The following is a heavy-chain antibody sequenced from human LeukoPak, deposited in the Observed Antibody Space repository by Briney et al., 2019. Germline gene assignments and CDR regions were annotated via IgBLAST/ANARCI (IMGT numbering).Heavy chain of an antibody. D-gene: IGHD2-15*01. J-gene: IGHJ4*02. CDR3: ARGGYCSGGSCYPDY. CDR2: IILSGRT. V-gene: IGHV4-34*01. Sequence: SETLSLTCAVYGGSFGGFYWSWIRQPPGKGLEWIGEIILSGRTHYNPSLKSRVTISVDTSNNHFSLKLSSVTAADTAVYYCARGGYCSGGSCYPDYWGQGTLVTVSS. CDR1: GGSFGGFY.